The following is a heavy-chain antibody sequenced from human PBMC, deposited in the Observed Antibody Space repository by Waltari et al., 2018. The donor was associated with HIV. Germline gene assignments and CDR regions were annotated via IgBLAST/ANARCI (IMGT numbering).Heavy chain of an antibody. V-gene: IGHV4-34*01. D-gene: IGHD3-22*01. J-gene: IGHJ4*02. CDR2: INHSGST. CDR1: GGSFRGYS. CDR3: ASGEGGIVAD. Sequence: QVQLQQGGAGLLKPSETLSLTCAVYGGSFRGYSWSWIRQPPGKGLEWIGEINHSGSTNYNPSLKSRVTISVDTSKNQFSLKLSSVTAADTAVYYCASGEGGIVADWGQGTLVTVSS.